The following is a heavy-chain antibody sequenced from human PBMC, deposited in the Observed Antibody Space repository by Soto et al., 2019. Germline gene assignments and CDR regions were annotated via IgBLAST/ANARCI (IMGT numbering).Heavy chain of an antibody. D-gene: IGHD5-12*01. CDR1: GGSVGSGAYY. Sequence: SETLSLTCTVSGGSVGSGAYYWTWIRQRPGKGLEWIGYIYYSGSTYYSPSLKSRLSISLDTSKNQFSLRLSSVTAADTAMYYCARARLRAVYAFDIWGQGTMVTVSS. J-gene: IGHJ3*02. CDR3: ARARLRAVYAFDI. CDR2: IYYSGST. V-gene: IGHV4-31*03.